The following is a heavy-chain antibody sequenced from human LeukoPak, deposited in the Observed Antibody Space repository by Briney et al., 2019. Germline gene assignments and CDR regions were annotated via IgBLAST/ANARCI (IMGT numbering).Heavy chain of an antibody. D-gene: IGHD2-15*01. CDR2: ISYDGSNK. CDR3: AKSSGGSCYYYGMDV. Sequence: GGSLRLSCAASGFTFSSYGMHWVSQAPGKGLEWVAVISYDGSNKYYADSVKGRFTISRDNSKNTLYLQMNSLRAEDTAVYYCAKSSGGSCYYYGMDVWGQGTTVTVSS. J-gene: IGHJ6*02. V-gene: IGHV3-30*18. CDR1: GFTFSSYG.